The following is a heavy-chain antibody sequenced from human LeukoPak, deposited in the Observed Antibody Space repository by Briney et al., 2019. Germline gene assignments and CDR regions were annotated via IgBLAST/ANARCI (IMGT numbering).Heavy chain of an antibody. CDR3: ARDPGYLGY. D-gene: IGHD3-9*01. J-gene: IGHJ4*02. V-gene: IGHV3-48*03. CDR1: GFSFSSYE. CDR2: ISASGTTI. Sequence: GGSLRLSCAASGFSFSSYEMNWVRQAPGKGLEWVSYISASGTTIYYADSVKGRFTISRDNAEKSLYLQMNSLRAEDTAVYYCARDPGYLGYWGQGTLVTVSS.